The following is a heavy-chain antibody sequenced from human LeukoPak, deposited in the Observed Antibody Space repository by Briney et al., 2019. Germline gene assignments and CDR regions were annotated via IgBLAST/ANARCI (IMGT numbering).Heavy chain of an antibody. CDR2: MNPNSGNT. CDR3: ARGFPVRSFWSGYTVGRTFDP. V-gene: IGHV1-8*03. D-gene: IGHD3-3*01. J-gene: IGHJ5*02. Sequence: ASVKVSCKASGYTFTSYYMHWVRQATGQGLEWMGWMNPNSGNTGYAQKFQGRVTITRNTSISTAYMELSSLRSEDTAVYYCARGFPVRSFWSGYTVGRTFDPWGQGTLVTVSS. CDR1: GYTFTSYY.